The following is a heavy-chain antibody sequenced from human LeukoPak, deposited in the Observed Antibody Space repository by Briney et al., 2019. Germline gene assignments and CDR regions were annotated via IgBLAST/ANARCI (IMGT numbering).Heavy chain of an antibody. Sequence: SETLSLTCTVSGGSISSSSYYWGWIRQPPGKGLEWTGSIYYSGSTYYNPSLKSRVTISVDTSKNQFSLKLSSVTAADTAVYYCASPIAAAGQEEYFQHWGQGTLVTVSS. CDR3: ASPIAAAGQEEYFQH. CDR2: IYYSGST. D-gene: IGHD6-13*01. J-gene: IGHJ1*01. V-gene: IGHV4-39*01. CDR1: GGSISSSSYY.